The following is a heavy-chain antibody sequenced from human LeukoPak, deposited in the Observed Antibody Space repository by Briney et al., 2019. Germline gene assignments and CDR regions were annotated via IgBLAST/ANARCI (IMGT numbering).Heavy chain of an antibody. CDR1: GYTFTSYG. Sequence: ASVEVSCKASGYTFTSYGISWVRQAPGQGLEWMGWISAYNGNTNYAQKLQGRVTMTTDTSTSTAYMELRSLRSDDTAVYYCARAAIPYYYDSSGYYFFDYWGQGTLVTVSS. CDR2: ISAYNGNT. CDR3: ARAAIPYYYDSSGYYFFDY. V-gene: IGHV1-18*01. D-gene: IGHD3-22*01. J-gene: IGHJ4*02.